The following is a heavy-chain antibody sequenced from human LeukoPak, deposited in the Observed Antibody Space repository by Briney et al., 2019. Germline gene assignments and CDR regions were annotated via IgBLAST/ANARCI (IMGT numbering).Heavy chain of an antibody. V-gene: IGHV1-18*01. D-gene: IGHD2-15*01. CDR3: ARMGGGGSCYDPLLCSPIYYFDY. J-gene: IGHJ4*02. Sequence: ASVKVSCKASGYTFTSYGISWVRQAPGQGLEWMGWISAYNGNTNYAQKLQGRVTMTTDTSTSTAYMELRSLRSDDTAVYYCARMGGGGSCYDPLLCSPIYYFDYWGQGTLVTVSS. CDR2: ISAYNGNT. CDR1: GYTFTSYG.